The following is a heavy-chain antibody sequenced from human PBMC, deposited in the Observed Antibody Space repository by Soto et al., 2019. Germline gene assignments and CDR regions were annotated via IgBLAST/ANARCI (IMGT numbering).Heavy chain of an antibody. J-gene: IGHJ4*02. CDR1: GYSSISYW. V-gene: IGHV5-51*01. CDR3: ARWQDYSDSNGYYADY. CDR2: TYPSDSDA. Sequence: EVQLVQSGAEVKKPGESLKISCKASGYSSISYWIGWVRQMPGKGLEWMGITYPSDSDATYSPSFQGQATISVDKSITTAYLQWSSLKASDTAIYFCARWQDYSDSNGYYADYWGQGTLVTVSS. D-gene: IGHD3-22*01.